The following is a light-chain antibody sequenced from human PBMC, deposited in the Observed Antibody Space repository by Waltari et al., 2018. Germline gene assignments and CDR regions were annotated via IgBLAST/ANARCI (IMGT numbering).Light chain of an antibody. CDR2: DVS. CDR3: TSYTTSDSYV. V-gene: IGLV2-14*03. CDR1: SSDVGGYNY. J-gene: IGLJ1*01. Sequence: QSALTQPASVSGSPGQSITISCAGTSSDVGGYNYVSWYQQHPGKAPRLVIYDVSNLPSGVSNHFSGSKSGNSASLTISGLQAEDEADYYCTSYTTSDSYVFGTGTKVTVL.